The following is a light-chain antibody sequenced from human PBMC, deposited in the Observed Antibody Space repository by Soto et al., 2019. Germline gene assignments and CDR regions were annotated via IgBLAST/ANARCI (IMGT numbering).Light chain of an antibody. V-gene: IGKV2-30*01. J-gene: IGKJ1*01. CDR1: QSLVYSNGNTY. CDR2: KVS. CDR3: MQSTHWPWT. Sequence: DVMMTQSPLSLPVTLGQPASVSCRSSQSLVYSNGNTYLNWFQQRPGQSPRRLIYKVSNRDSGVPDRFSGSGSGTDFTLKISRVEAEDVGLYYCMQSTHWPWTFGQGTRVEIK.